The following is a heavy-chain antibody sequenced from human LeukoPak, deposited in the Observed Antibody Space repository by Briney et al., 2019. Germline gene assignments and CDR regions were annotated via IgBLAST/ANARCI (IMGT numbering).Heavy chain of an antibody. J-gene: IGHJ3*02. V-gene: IGHV4-4*07. CDR1: GGSISSSY. CDR2: FYTSGST. CDR3: AKTRHYYDSSGYHDAFDI. Sequence: PSETLSLTCTVSGGSISSSYWSWIRQRAGKRLDWIGRFYTSGSTNYNPSLKSRVTMSVDTSKKQFSLKLSSVTAADTAVYYCAKTRHYYDSSGYHDAFDIWGQGTMVTVSS. D-gene: IGHD3-22*01.